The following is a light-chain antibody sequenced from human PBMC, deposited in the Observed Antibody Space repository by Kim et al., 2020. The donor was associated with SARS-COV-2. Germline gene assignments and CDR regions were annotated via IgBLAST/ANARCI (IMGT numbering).Light chain of an antibody. CDR2: KDS. CDR3: QSADSSGTYVV. CDR1: ALPKQY. Sequence: SYELTQPPSVSVSPGQTARITCSGDALPKQYAYWYQQKPGQAPVLVIYKDSERPSGIPERFSGSSSGTTVTLTISGVQAEDEADYYCQSADSSGTYVVFGGGTQLDRP. J-gene: IGLJ2*01. V-gene: IGLV3-25*03.